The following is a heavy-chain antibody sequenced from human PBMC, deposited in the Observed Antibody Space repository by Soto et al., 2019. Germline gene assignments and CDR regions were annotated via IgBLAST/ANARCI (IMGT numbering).Heavy chain of an antibody. J-gene: IGHJ5*02. D-gene: IGHD3-10*01. Sequence: PSETLSLTCTVSGGSISSGGYYWSWIRQHPGKGLEWIGYIYYSGSTYYNPSLKSRVTISVDTSKNQFSLKLSSVTAADTAVYYCARGRKLLWFGELLPNWFDPWGQGTLVTAPQ. CDR2: IYYSGST. CDR3: ARGRKLLWFGELLPNWFDP. V-gene: IGHV4-31*03. CDR1: GGSISSGGYY.